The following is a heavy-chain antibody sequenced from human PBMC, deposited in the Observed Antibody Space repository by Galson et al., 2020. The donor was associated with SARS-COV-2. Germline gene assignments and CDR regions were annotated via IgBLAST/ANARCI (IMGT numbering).Heavy chain of an antibody. D-gene: IGHD3-22*01. J-gene: IGHJ4*02. V-gene: IGHV2-5*02. Sequence: SGPTLVKPTQTLTLTCTFSGFSLSTSGVGVGWIRQPPGKALEWLALIYWDDDKRYSPSLKSRLTITKDTSKNQVVLTMTNIDPVDTATYYCARHRITMIVDYWGQGTLVTVSS. CDR1: GFSLSTSGVG. CDR3: ARHRITMIVDY. CDR2: IYWDDDK.